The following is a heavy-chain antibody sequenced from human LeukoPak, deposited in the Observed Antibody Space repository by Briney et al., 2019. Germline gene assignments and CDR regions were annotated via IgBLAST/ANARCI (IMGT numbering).Heavy chain of an antibody. D-gene: IGHD3-22*01. J-gene: IGHJ3*02. CDR1: GYTFTGYY. Sequence: GASVKVSCKVSGYTFTGYYMHWVRQAPGQGLEWMGWINPNSGGTNYAQKFQGRVTMTRDTSISTAYMELSRLRSDDTAVYYCARKGGLYDSSGYPDAFDIWGQGTMVTVSS. V-gene: IGHV1-2*02. CDR2: INPNSGGT. CDR3: ARKGGLYDSSGYPDAFDI.